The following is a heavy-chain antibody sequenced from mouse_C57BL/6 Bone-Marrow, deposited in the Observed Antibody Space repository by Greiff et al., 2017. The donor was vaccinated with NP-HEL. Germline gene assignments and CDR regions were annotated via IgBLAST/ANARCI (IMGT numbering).Heavy chain of an antibody. Sequence: QVQLQQPGAELVKPGASVKLSCKASGYTFTSYWMHWVKQRPGQGLEWIGMIHPNSGSTNYNEKFKSKATLTVDKASSSAYKQLSSLTSEDSAVYYCARDGIYYYGSSPYYYAMDYWGQGTSVTVSS. J-gene: IGHJ4*01. CDR3: ARDGIYYYGSSPYYYAMDY. CDR1: GYTFTSYW. CDR2: IHPNSGST. V-gene: IGHV1-64*01. D-gene: IGHD1-1*01.